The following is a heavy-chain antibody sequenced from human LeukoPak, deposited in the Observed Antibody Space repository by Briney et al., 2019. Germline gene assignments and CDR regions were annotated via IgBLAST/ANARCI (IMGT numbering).Heavy chain of an antibody. CDR3: VKTRVGGGWYGYYLAY. CDR2: IRSNGENT. D-gene: IGHD6-19*01. J-gene: IGHJ4*02. V-gene: IGHV3-64D*09. Sequence: GGSLRLSCSASGFAFSSFPMHWVRQAPGKGLEYVSVIRSNGENTDYADSVKGRFTISRDNSKNTLYLHMSSLRPEDTAVYYCVKTRVGGGWYGYYLAYWGQGTLVTVSS. CDR1: GFAFSSFP.